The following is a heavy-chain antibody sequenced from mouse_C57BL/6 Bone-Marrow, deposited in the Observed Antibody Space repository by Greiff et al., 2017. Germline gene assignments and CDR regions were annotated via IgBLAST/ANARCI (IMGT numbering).Heavy chain of an antibody. Sequence: VQLQQPGAELVKPGASVTLSCKASGYTFTSYWMHWLKQRPGQGLQWSGVIHPNSGSTNYNEKFKSKATLTVDKSSSSAYMQLSSLTSEDSAVYYCARRGKGYWGQGTTLTVSS. CDR2: IHPNSGST. J-gene: IGHJ2*01. CDR3: ARRGKGY. CDR1: GYTFTSYW. V-gene: IGHV1-64*01.